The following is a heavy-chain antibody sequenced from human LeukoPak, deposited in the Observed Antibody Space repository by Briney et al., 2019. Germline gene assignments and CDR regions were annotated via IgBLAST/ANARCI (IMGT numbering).Heavy chain of an antibody. CDR2: INPSGGST. CDR1: GYIFTSYS. V-gene: IGHV1-46*01. Sequence: GASVKVSCKASGYIFTSYSIHWVRHAPGQGREGMGIINPSGGSTTHGQDFQGRVTMTRDTSTSTVYMELSSLRSEDTAVYYCAREPPHGSSGPSHAFDIWGQGTMVTVSS. CDR3: AREPPHGSSGPSHAFDI. D-gene: IGHD3-22*01. J-gene: IGHJ3*02.